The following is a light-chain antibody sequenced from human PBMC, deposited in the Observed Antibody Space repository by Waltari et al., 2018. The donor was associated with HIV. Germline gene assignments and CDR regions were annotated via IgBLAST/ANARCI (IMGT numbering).Light chain of an antibody. V-gene: IGLV2-14*01. Sequence: QSALTQPASVSGSPGQSITISCTGTSSDVGGYNYVSWYQQHPGKAPKLMIFDVNNRPSGVSNRFSGSKSGNTASLTISGLQAEDEADYYCSSHSSSNTRIFGGGTKLTVL. CDR3: SSHSSSNTRI. CDR1: SSDVGGYNY. CDR2: DVN. J-gene: IGLJ2*01.